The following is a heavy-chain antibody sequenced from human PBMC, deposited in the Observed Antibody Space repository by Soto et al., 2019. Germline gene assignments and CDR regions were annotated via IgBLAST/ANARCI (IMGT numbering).Heavy chain of an antibody. V-gene: IGHV4-31*03. D-gene: IGHD4-17*01. CDR2: IYYSGST. CDR1: GGSISSGGYY. Sequence: QVQLQESGPGLVKPSQTLSLTCTVSGGSISSGGYYWSWIRQHPGKGLEWIGYIYYSGSTYYNPSLKRRVTISVDTSKNHFPLKVSSVTAADTAVYYCASSATVTETRLGFDYWGQGTLVTVSS. J-gene: IGHJ4*02. CDR3: ASSATVTETRLGFDY.